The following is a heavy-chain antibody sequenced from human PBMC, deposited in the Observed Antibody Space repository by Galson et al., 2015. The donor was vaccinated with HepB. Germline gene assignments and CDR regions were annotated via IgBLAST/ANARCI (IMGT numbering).Heavy chain of an antibody. J-gene: IGHJ4*02. V-gene: IGHV3-23*01. D-gene: IGHD1-7*01. Sequence: SLRLSCAASGFTFSNYGMSWVRQAPGKGLEWVSGISGSGGSTYYADSVKGRLTVSGDNSKNTFYMQMNSLRAEDTAVYYCARRGNGNYGEMDYWGQGALVTVSS. CDR2: ISGSGGST. CDR1: GFTFSNYG. CDR3: ARRGNGNYGEMDY.